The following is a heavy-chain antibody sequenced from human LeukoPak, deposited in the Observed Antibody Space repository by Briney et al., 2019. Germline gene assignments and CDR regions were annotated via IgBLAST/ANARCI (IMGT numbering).Heavy chain of an antibody. D-gene: IGHD4-17*01. V-gene: IGHV3-23*01. Sequence: PGGSLRLSCAASGFTFSSYAMSWVRRAPGKGLEWVSAISGSGGSTYYADFVKGRFTISRDNSKNTLYLQMNSLRAEDTAVYYCARSRRDGDYLFNAFDIWGQGTMVTVSS. J-gene: IGHJ3*02. CDR1: GFTFSSYA. CDR2: ISGSGGST. CDR3: ARSRRDGDYLFNAFDI.